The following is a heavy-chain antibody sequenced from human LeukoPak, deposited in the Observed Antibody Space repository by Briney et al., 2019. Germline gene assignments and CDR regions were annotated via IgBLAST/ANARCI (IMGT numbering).Heavy chain of an antibody. CDR3: ATEDGILGY. CDR1: GFTFTNAW. Sequence: GGSLRLACAAAGFTFTNAWMTWVRQAPGKGLEWVGRIKSKTDGGTTDYTAPVKGRFSISRDDSKNTLYLQMNSLKTEDTAVYYCATEDGILGYWGQGTLVTVSS. CDR2: IKSKTDGGTT. J-gene: IGHJ4*02. V-gene: IGHV3-15*01. D-gene: IGHD3-16*01.